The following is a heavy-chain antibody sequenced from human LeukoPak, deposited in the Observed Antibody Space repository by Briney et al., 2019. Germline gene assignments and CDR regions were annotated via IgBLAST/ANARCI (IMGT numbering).Heavy chain of an antibody. Sequence: SGGSLRVSCAASGFTFSSYAMHWVRQAPGKGLEWVAVISYDGSNKYYADSVKGRFTISRDNSKNTLYLQMNSLRAEDTAVYYCARSRSGGSLLGYWGQGTLVTVSS. CDR1: GFTFSSYA. V-gene: IGHV3-30*04. CDR3: ARSRSGGSLLGY. D-gene: IGHD2-15*01. CDR2: ISYDGSNK. J-gene: IGHJ4*02.